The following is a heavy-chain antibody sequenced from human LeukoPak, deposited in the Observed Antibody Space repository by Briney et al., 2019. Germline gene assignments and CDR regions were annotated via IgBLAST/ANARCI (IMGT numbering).Heavy chain of an antibody. CDR1: GFTVSSNY. D-gene: IGHD5-18*01. J-gene: IGHJ4*02. V-gene: IGHV3-11*04. CDR2: ISSSGSTI. CDR3: ARGPNTAMVIGIFDY. Sequence: GGSLRLSCAASGFTVSSNYMSWVRQAPGKGLEWVSYISSSGSTIYYADSVKGRFTISRDNAENSLYLQMNSLRAEDTAVYYCARGPNTAMVIGIFDYWGQGTLVTVSS.